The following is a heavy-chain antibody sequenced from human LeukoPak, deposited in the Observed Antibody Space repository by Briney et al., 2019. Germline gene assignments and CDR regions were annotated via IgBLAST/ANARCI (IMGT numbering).Heavy chain of an antibody. CDR2: IYCSGSI. CDR3: ARHEVVGASDAFDI. V-gene: IGHV4-59*08. Sequence: AETLSLTCTVSGGSISSYYWSWIRQPPRKGLEFLGYIYCSGSINYNPSLKSRVTISVDTSKNQFSLKMSSVTAADTAVYYCARHEVVGASDAFDIWGQGTMVTVSS. J-gene: IGHJ3*02. CDR1: GGSISSYY. D-gene: IGHD1-26*01.